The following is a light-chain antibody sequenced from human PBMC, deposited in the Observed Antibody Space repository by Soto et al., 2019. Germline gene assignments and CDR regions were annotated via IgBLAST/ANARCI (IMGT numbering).Light chain of an antibody. J-gene: IGKJ5*01. CDR3: QQRSNWPPTIN. CDR2: DAS. CDR1: QSVSSY. V-gene: IGKV3-11*01. Sequence: EIVLTQSPATLSLSPGERATLSCRASQSVSSYLAWYQQKPGQAPRLLIYDASNRATGIPARFSGSGSGTDFTLTSSSLEPEDFAVYYCQQRSNWPPTINFGQGTRLEIK.